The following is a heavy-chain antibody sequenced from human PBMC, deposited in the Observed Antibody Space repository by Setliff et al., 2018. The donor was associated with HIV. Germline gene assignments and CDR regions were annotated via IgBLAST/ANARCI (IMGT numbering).Heavy chain of an antibody. Sequence: GESLTISCAASGFTFDEYTMHWVRQAPGKGLEWVSLISWDGGSTYYADSVKGRFTVSRDNSKNSLYLQMNSLRTEDTALYYCVKGITGFYSGSYNIGGMDVWGKGTTVTVSS. V-gene: IGHV3-43*01. CDR3: VKGITGFYSGSYNIGGMDV. CDR1: GFTFDEYT. CDR2: ISWDGGST. D-gene: IGHD1-26*01. J-gene: IGHJ6*03.